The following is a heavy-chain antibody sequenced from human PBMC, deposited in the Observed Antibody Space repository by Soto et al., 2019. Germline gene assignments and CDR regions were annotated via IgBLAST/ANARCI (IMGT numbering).Heavy chain of an antibody. J-gene: IGHJ5*02. Sequence: GSLRLSCAGSGFTFRSFTMNWVRQAPVKGLEWVSTISSNSDYIYYTNALSSRFTISRENANNSLHLQMNSLRAEDTAVYYCTRDASRDSSARGWFDPWGPGTLVTVSS. V-gene: IGHV3-21*01. D-gene: IGHD6-13*01. CDR2: ISSNSDYI. CDR3: TRDASRDSSARGWFDP. CDR1: GFTFRSFT.